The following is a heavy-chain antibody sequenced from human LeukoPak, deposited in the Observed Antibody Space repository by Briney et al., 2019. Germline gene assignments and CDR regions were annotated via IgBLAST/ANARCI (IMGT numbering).Heavy chain of an antibody. V-gene: IGHV3-23*01. Sequence: PGGSLRLSCAASGFTFSSYGMSWVRQAPGKGLEWVSAISGSGGSTYYADSVKGRFTISRDNSKNTLYLQMNSLRAEDTAVYYCASGYSGYDTFDYWGQGTLVTVSS. J-gene: IGHJ4*02. CDR2: ISGSGGST. CDR3: ASGYSGYDTFDY. CDR1: GFTFSSYG. D-gene: IGHD5-12*01.